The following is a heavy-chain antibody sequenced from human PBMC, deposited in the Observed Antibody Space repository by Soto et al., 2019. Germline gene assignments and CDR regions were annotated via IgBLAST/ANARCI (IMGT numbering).Heavy chain of an antibody. V-gene: IGHV4-34*01. J-gene: IGHJ4*02. D-gene: IGHD2-8*02. Sequence: SETLSLTCAVYGGSFSGYYWTWIRQPPGTGLEWIGEINHSGSTNFNPSLKSRVTISVDTSKNQFSLKLTSVTAADTAVYYCARDKITGLFDYWGQGTLVTSPQ. CDR2: INHSGST. CDR3: ARDKITGLFDY. CDR1: GGSFSGYY.